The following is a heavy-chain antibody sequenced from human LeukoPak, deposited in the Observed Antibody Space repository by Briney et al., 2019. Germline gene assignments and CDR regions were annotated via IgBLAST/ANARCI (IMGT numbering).Heavy chain of an antibody. CDR1: GGSISSGDYY. CDR3: ARGNDRGSLGFDI. J-gene: IGHJ3*02. V-gene: IGHV4-30-4*02. D-gene: IGHD3-10*01. Sequence: PSETLSLTCTVSGGSISSGDYYWSWIRQPPGKGLEWIVYIYYSGSTYYNPSLKSRVTISVDTSKNQFSLKLSSVTAADTAVYYCARGNDRGSLGFDIWGQGTMVTVSS. CDR2: IYYSGST.